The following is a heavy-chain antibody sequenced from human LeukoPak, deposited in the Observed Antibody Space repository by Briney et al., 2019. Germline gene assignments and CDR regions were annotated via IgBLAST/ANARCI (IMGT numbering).Heavy chain of an antibody. CDR3: AKNYGYYVSWAFDI. V-gene: IGHV3-23*01. J-gene: IGHJ3*02. D-gene: IGHD4-17*01. Sequence: GGSLRLSCAASGFTFSSYGMTWVRQAPGKGLEWVSAISGSGGNTYYADSVKGRFIISRDNSKNTLSVQMDSLRAEDTAVYYWAKNYGYYVSWAFDIGGEGTMVTVSS. CDR1: GFTFSSYG. CDR2: ISGSGGNT.